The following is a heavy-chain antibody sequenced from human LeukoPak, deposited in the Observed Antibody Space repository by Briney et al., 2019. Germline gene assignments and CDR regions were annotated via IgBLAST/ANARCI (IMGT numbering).Heavy chain of an antibody. Sequence: RPGGSLRLSCAASGFTFSSYAMHWVRQAPGKGLEWVASIKQDGSETSYVDSVRGRFTISRDNGKNSLYLQMNSLRAEDTAMYYCARGNPLDVWGQGTTVTVSS. J-gene: IGHJ6*02. V-gene: IGHV3-7*01. CDR1: GFTFSSYA. CDR3: ARGNPLDV. CDR2: IKQDGSET.